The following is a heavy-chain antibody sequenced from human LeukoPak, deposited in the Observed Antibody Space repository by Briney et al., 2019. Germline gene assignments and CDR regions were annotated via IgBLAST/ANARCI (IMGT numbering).Heavy chain of an antibody. Sequence: GGSLRLSCAASGFTFSSYWMSWVRQAPGKGLEWVSYISSSSSTIYYADSVKGRFTISRDNAKNSLYLQMNSLRAEDTAVYYCARGGPFTAPDYWGQGTLVTVSS. D-gene: IGHD5-18*01. CDR1: GFTFSSYW. CDR3: ARGGPFTAPDY. V-gene: IGHV3-48*04. CDR2: ISSSSSTI. J-gene: IGHJ4*02.